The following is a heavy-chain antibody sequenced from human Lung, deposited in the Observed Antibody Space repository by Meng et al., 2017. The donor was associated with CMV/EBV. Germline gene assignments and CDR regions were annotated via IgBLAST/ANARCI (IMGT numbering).Heavy chain of an antibody. V-gene: IGHV1-69*05. J-gene: IGHJ4*02. CDR1: GGSLSDYA. Sequence: SVKVSXKASGGSLSDYAISWVRQAPGQGLEWMGGIIPIFGTTNYAQKFQGRVTITTDESATTAYMDLSSLRSEDTAVFYCARGPSTSYDTSRGLHSWGQGTLVTAPQ. D-gene: IGHD3-22*01. CDR3: ARGPSTSYDTSRGLHS. CDR2: IIPIFGTT.